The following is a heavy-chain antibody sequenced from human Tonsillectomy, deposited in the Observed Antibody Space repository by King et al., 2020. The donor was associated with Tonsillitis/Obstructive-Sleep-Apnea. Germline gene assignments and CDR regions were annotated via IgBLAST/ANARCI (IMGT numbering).Heavy chain of an antibody. Sequence: QLVQSGAEVKKPGESLRISCKCSGYTFISYWIGWVRQMPGKGLEWVAIINPADSDTRYSPSFRRQVTISADKSFSTASLPWSRLKASDTAIYYCARQRSSNWYRGYFDLWGPGTLFTVSS. CDR2: INPADSDT. D-gene: IGHD6-13*01. CDR1: GYTFISYW. J-gene: IGHJ2*01. V-gene: IGHV5-51*01. CDR3: ARQRSSNWYRGYFDL.